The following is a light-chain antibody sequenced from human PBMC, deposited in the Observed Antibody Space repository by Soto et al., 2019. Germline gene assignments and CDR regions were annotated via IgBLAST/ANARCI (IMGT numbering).Light chain of an antibody. Sequence: QSALTQPASVSGSPGQSITISCSGTPSDIGAYNYVSWYQHLPGKAPKVIIYDVTNRPSGVSSRFSGSKSGITASLTISGLQAEDEANYYCGSYTISSTLMIFGGGTKVTAL. CDR3: GSYTISSTLMI. V-gene: IGLV2-14*03. CDR1: PSDIGAYNY. J-gene: IGLJ2*01. CDR2: DVT.